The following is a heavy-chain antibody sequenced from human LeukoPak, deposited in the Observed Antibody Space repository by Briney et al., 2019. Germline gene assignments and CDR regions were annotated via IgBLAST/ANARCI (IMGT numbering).Heavy chain of an antibody. V-gene: IGHV3-23*01. J-gene: IGHJ6*02. CDR1: GFRFTDYS. CDR3: VKGRPCETCMPMDA. CDR2: LGRSGEYK. Sequence: GGSLRLSCAASGFRFTDYSMSWVRQAPGKGLEWVAGLGRSGEYKYYADSVKGRFTISRDNSKDTVSLQMNSLRAEDSAIYFCVKGRPCETCMPMDAWGQGTTVTVSS. D-gene: IGHD2-2*01.